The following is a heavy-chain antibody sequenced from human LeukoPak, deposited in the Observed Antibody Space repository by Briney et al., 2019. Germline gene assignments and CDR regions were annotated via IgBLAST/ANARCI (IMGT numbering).Heavy chain of an antibody. CDR2: INPSGGST. CDR3: ASGGYSYGQFDY. V-gene: IGHV1-46*01. CDR1: GYTFTSYY. J-gene: IGHJ4*02. D-gene: IGHD5-18*01. Sequence: ASVKVSCKASGYTFTSYYMHWVRQAPGQGLEWMGIINPSGGSTSYAQKFQGRVTMTRDTSTSTVYMELSSLRSEHTAVYYCASGGYSYGQFDYWGQGTLVTVSS.